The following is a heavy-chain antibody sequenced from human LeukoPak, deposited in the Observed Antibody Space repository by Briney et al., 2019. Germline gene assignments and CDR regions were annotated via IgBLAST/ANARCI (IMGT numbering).Heavy chain of an antibody. CDR2: IVVGSGNT. CDR3: TGSGSPECYYYYYGMDV. CDR1: GFTFTSSA. D-gene: IGHD1-26*01. J-gene: IGHJ6*02. Sequence: SVKVSCKASGFTFTSSAVQWVRQARGQRLEWIGWIVVGSGNTNYAQKFQERVTITRDMSTSTAYMELSSLRSEDTAVYYCTGSGSPECYYYYYGMDVWGQGTTVTVSS. V-gene: IGHV1-58*01.